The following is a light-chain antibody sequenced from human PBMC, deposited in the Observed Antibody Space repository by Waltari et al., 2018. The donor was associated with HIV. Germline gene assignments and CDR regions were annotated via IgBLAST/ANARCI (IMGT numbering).Light chain of an antibody. V-gene: IGLV2-8*01. J-gene: IGLJ2*01. CDR3: SSYADSNNVI. Sequence: HSSLTPPPPSSGAPGQSVTIPCTGTSSDDGGYDFVSWYQQHPGRAPNLVLYDVTKRPSGVPQRFSGSKSGSTASLTVSGLQAEDEADYYCSSYADSNNVIFGGGTKLTVL. CDR2: DVT. CDR1: SSDDGGYDF.